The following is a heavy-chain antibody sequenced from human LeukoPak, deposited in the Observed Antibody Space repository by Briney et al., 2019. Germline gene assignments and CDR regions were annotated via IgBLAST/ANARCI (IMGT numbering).Heavy chain of an antibody. D-gene: IGHD1-26*01. CDR2: ISSNGGTT. V-gene: IGHV3-64*04. J-gene: IGHJ3*02. CDR3: AKDFYSGNYYSPFDI. Sequence: GGSLRLSCAASGFTFSTYTMHWVRQAPGKGLEYVSAISSNGGTTYYADSVKGRFSISRDNSKNTLYLQMTSLRAEDTAIYYCAKDFYSGNYYSPFDIWGQGTMVTVSS. CDR1: GFTFSTYT.